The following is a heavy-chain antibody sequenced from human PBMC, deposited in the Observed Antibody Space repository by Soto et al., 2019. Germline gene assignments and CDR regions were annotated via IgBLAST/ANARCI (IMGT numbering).Heavy chain of an antibody. CDR2: ISYDGSSK. CDR1: GFTFGSYG. J-gene: IGHJ4*02. Sequence: PGGSLRLSCAASGFTFGSYGMHWVRQAPGKGLEWVAFISYDGSSKYYVDSVKGRFTISRDNSKNTLYLQMNSLRAEDTAVYYCAKRGSSWSPFDYWGQGTQVTVSS. CDR3: AKRGSSWSPFDY. V-gene: IGHV3-30*18. D-gene: IGHD6-13*01.